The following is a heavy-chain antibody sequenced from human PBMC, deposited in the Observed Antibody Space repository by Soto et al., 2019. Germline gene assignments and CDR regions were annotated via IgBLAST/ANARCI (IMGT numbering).Heavy chain of an antibody. CDR1: GFTFSSYA. CDR2: ISGSADNT. D-gene: IGHD2-15*01. Sequence: PGGSLRLSCAASGFTFSSYAMSWVRQAPGKGLEWVSVISGSADNTYYADSVKGRFTISRDNSKNTLYLQMNSLRVEDTAAYYCAKGSRETATCCGDDWGQGTLVTVSS. J-gene: IGHJ4*02. V-gene: IGHV3-23*01. CDR3: AKGSRETATCCGDD.